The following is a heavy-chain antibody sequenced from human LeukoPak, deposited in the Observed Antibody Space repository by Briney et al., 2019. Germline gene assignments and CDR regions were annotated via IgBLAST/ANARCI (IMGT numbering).Heavy chain of an antibody. J-gene: IGHJ4*02. CDR2: ISDGGDST. CDR1: GFTFSSYA. CDR3: AKVMGPHYFDTSGSSRAFDY. Sequence: GGSLRLSCAASGFTFSSYAMSWGREAPGKGLEWVSAISDGGDSTHYADSVKGRFTISRDNSKNSLHLQMNSLRGDDTAVYYCAKVMGPHYFDTSGSSRAFDYWGQGTLVTVSS. V-gene: IGHV3-23*01. D-gene: IGHD3-22*01.